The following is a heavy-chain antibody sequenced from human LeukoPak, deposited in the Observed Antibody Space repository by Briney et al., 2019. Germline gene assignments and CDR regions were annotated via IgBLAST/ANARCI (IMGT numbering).Heavy chain of an antibody. CDR3: ARVSPIAVAGSSYYYAIDV. J-gene: IGHJ6*02. CDR2: IYSSGTT. D-gene: IGHD6-19*01. Sequence: SETLSLTCNVSGGSISNYYWTWIRQPAGRGLEWIGRIYSSGTTTYNPSLKSRVAMSVDTSRNQFSLKLSSVTAADTAVYYCARVSPIAVAGSSYYYAIDVWGQGTTVTVSS. CDR1: GGSISNYY. V-gene: IGHV4-4*07.